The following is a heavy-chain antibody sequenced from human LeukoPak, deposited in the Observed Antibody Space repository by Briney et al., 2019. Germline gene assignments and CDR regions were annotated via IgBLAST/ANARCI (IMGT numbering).Heavy chain of an antibody. CDR2: IYTSGST. CDR3: ARDYYGDYVTPYYYYMDV. D-gene: IGHD4-17*01. J-gene: IGHJ6*03. CDR1: GGSISSYY. V-gene: IGHV4-4*08. Sequence: SETLSLTCTVSGGSISSYYWSWIRQPPGKGLEWIGYIYTSGSTNYNPSLKSRVTMSVDTSKNQFSLKLSSVTAADTAVYYCARDYYGDYVTPYYYYMDVWGKGTTVTISS.